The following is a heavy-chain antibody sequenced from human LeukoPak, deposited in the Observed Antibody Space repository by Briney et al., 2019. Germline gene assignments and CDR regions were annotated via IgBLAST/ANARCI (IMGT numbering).Heavy chain of an antibody. D-gene: IGHD5-18*01. Sequence: GSLRLSCAASGFTFSSYSMNWVRQPPGKGLERIGSIYYSKNTYYNPSIKSRVTISADTSKIQFSLTLGSVSATDTAVYYCVSPRGFSYGYFDYWGQGTLVTVSS. CDR3: VSPRGFSYGYFDY. J-gene: IGHJ4*02. CDR1: GFTFSSYSMN. V-gene: IGHV4-39*01. CDR2: IYYSKNT.